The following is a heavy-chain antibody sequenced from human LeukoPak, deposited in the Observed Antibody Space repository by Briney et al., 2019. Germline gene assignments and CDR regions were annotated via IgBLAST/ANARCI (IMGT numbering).Heavy chain of an antibody. CDR1: GGSISSHY. CDR3: ATYGGNSIFDY. CDR2: IYYSGST. J-gene: IGHJ4*02. D-gene: IGHD4-23*01. Sequence: PSETLSLTCTVSGGSISSHYWSWIRQPLGKGLEWIGYIYYSGSTNYNPSLKSRVTISVDTSKNQFSLKLSSVTAADTAVYYCATYGGNSIFDYWGQGTLVTVSS. V-gene: IGHV4-59*11.